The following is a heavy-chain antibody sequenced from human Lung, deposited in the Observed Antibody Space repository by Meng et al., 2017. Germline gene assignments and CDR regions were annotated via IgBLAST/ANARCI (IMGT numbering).Heavy chain of an antibody. Sequence: QVQLQESGPGLVKPSGTLSLTCTVSGDSISSYTWWSWVRQPPGKGLEWIGEVYHRGDTNYNPSLKSRVDISVDKSKNQFYLSLFSVTAADTAVYYCGRDQGRELINHWGQGTLVTVSS. CDR2: VYHRGDT. CDR1: GDSISSYTW. D-gene: IGHD1-7*01. J-gene: IGHJ4*02. CDR3: GRDQGRELINH. V-gene: IGHV4-4*02.